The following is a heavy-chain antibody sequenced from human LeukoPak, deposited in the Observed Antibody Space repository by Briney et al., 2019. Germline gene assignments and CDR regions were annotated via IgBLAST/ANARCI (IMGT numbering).Heavy chain of an antibody. CDR1: GYSFTSYG. V-gene: IGHV1-18*01. CDR2: ISAYNGNT. CDR3: ARSSNSVALRYFVRFDY. J-gene: IGHJ4*02. D-gene: IGHD3-9*01. Sequence: ASVKVSCKASGYSFTSYGITWVRQAPGQGLEWMGWISAYNGNTNYAQKLQGRVTMTTDTSTSTAYMELRSLRSDDTAVYYCARSSNSVALRYFVRFDYWGQGTLVTVSS.